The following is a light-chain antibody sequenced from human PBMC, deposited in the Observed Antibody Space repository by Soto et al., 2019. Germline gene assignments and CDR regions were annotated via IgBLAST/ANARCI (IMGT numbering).Light chain of an antibody. CDR3: QQLSTWPLT. J-gene: IGKJ5*01. CDR1: PSVSGSN. V-gene: IGKV3D-20*02. CDR2: GAS. Sequence: EIVLTQSPGTLSLSPGERATLSCRASPSVSGSNLAWYQQKPGQAPRLVIYGASSRATGIPDRFSGSGSGTDFTLTISRLEPEDFGIYFCQQLSTWPLTFGQGTRLEIK.